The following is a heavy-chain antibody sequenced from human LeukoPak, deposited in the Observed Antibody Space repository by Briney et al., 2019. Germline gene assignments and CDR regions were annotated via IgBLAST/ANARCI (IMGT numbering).Heavy chain of an antibody. CDR1: GFTFSSYS. V-gene: IGHV3-21*01. CDR2: ISSSSSYI. Sequence: GGSLRLSCAASGFTFSSYSMNWVRQAPGKGLEWVSSISSSSSYIYYADSVKGRFTISRDNAKNSLYLQMNSLRAEDTAVYYCARRLWFGENWFDPWGQGTLVTVSS. J-gene: IGHJ5*02. D-gene: IGHD3-10*01. CDR3: ARRLWFGENWFDP.